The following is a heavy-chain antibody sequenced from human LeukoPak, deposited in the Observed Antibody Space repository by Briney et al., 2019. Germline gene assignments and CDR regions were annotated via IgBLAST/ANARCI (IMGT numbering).Heavy chain of an antibody. V-gene: IGHV4-31*03. CDR3: ARYYYDSSGYYRLDY. CDR2: IYYSGST. D-gene: IGHD3-22*01. Sequence: SQTLSLTCTVSGGSISTGGYYWSWIRQHPGKGLEWIGNIYYSGSTYYSPSLKSRVTMSVDTSKNQFSLTLISVTAADTAVYYCARYYYDSSGYYRLDYWGQGTLVTVSS. CDR1: GGSISTGGYY. J-gene: IGHJ4*02.